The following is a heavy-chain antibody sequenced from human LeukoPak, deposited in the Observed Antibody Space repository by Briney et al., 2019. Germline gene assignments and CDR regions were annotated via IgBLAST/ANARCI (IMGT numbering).Heavy chain of an antibody. Sequence: ASVRVSCKASGYTFTSYDINWVRQATGQGLEWMGWMNPNSGNTGYAQRFQGRVTKTRNTSISTAYMELSSLRSEDTAVYYCARALSGARRRRFDYWGQGTLVTVSS. CDR2: MNPNSGNT. CDR3: ARALSGARRRRFDY. CDR1: GYTFTSYD. V-gene: IGHV1-8*01. J-gene: IGHJ4*02.